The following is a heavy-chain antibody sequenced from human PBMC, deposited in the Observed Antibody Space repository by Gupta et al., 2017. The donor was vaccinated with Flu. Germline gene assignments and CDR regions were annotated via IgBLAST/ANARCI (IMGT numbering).Heavy chain of an antibody. CDR3: ARARCSSTSCYYYYYYYMDV. CDR2: INHSGST. CDR1: GGSFSGYY. J-gene: IGHJ6*03. Sequence: QVQLQQWGAGLLKPSETLSLNCAVYGGSFSGYYWSWIRQPPGKGLEWIGEINHSGSTNYNPSLKSRVTISVDTSKNQFSLKLSSVTAADTAVYYCARARCSSTSCYYYYYYYMDVWGKGTTVTVSS. D-gene: IGHD2-2*01. V-gene: IGHV4-34*01.